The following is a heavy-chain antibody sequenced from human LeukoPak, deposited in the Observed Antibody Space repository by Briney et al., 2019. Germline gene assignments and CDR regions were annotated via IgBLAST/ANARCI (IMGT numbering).Heavy chain of an antibody. CDR3: AKEWDQDIVATICAY. CDR1: GFTVSSNY. V-gene: IGHV3-53*01. D-gene: IGHD5-12*01. CDR2: IYSGGST. J-gene: IGHJ4*02. Sequence: GGSLRLSCAASGFTVSSNYMSWVRQAPGKGLEWVSVIYSGGSTYYADSVKGRFTISRDNSKNTLYLQMNSLRAEDTAVYYCAKEWDQDIVATICAYWGQGTLVTVSS.